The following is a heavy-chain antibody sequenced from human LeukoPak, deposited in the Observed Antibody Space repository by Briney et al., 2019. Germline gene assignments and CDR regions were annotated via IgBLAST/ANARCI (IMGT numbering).Heavy chain of an antibody. CDR2: MSPNSGDT. CDR3: ARGPPNWGYDY. D-gene: IGHD7-27*01. J-gene: IGHJ4*02. Sequence: ASVNVSCMASGYTFTSYDFNWVRQATGQRAEWMGWMSPNSGDTGYAQKFQDRVTMTRNTSISTAYMELSSLRSEDTAVYYCARGPPNWGYDYWGPGTLVTVSS. CDR1: GYTFTSYD. V-gene: IGHV1-8*01.